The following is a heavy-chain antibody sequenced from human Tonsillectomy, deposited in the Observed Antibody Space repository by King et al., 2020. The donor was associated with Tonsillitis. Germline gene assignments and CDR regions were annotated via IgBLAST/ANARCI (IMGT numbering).Heavy chain of an antibody. CDR3: AKGAQGIAVAGSGAFDY. CDR1: GFTFSSYA. Sequence: QLVQSGGGLVQPGGSLRLSCAASGFTFSSYAMNWVRQAPGKGLEWVSGISGSGGSTYYADSVKDRFTISRDNFQNTLYLQMNSLRVEDTAVYYCAKGAQGIAVAGSGAFDYWGQGTLVTVSS. J-gene: IGHJ4*02. D-gene: IGHD6-19*01. V-gene: IGHV3-23*04. CDR2: ISGSGGST.